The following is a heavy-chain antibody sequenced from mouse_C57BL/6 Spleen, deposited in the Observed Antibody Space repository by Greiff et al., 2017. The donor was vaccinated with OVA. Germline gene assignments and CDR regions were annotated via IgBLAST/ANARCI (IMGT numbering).Heavy chain of an antibody. V-gene: IGHV5-17*01. Sequence: EVNVVESGGGLVKPGGSLKLSCAASGFTFSDYGMHWVRQAPEKGLEWVAYISSGSSTIYYADTVKGRFTISRDNAKNTLFLQMTSLRSEDTAMYYCARSPGYAMDYWGQGTSVTVSS. CDR2: ISSGSSTI. J-gene: IGHJ4*01. CDR1: GFTFSDYG. CDR3: ARSPGYAMDY.